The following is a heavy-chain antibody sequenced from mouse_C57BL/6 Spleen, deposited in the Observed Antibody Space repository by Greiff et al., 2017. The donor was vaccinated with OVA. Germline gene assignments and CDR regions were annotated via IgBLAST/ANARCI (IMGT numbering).Heavy chain of an antibody. Sequence: QVQLQQPGAELVKPGASVKLSCKASGYTFTSYWMHWVKQRPGQGLEWIGMIHPNSGSTNYNEKFKSKATLTVDKSSSTAYMQLSSLTSEDSAVYYGAREEYYGSSYGAYWGQGTLVTVSA. J-gene: IGHJ3*01. V-gene: IGHV1-64*01. CDR3: AREEYYGSSYGAY. D-gene: IGHD1-1*01. CDR2: IHPNSGST. CDR1: GYTFTSYW.